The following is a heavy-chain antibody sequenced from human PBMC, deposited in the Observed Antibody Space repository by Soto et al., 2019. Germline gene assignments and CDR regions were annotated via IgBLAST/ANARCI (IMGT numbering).Heavy chain of an antibody. CDR2: ISSSSSYI. Sequence: VSYGGSGCTFGSYGMNRVLKETGKGLEGVSSISSSSSYIYYADSVKGRFTISRDNAKNSLYLQMNSLRAEDTAVYYCAFGQQTSGSYYVPARLDYWGQGTPVTSPQ. V-gene: IGHV3-21*01. J-gene: IGHJ4*02. D-gene: IGHD1-26*01. CDR3: AFGQQTSGSYYVPARLDY. CDR1: GCTFGSYG.